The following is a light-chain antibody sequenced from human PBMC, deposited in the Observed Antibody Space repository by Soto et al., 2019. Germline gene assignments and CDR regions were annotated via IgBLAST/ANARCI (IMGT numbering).Light chain of an antibody. CDR2: SNN. Sequence: QPVLTQPPSASGTPGQRVTISCSGSSSNIGRNPVNWYQKLPGTAPKLLIHSNNQRPSGVPDRFSGSKSGTSASLAISGLQSEDEADYYCAAWDDSLNGVVFGGGTKVTVL. CDR3: AAWDDSLNGVV. V-gene: IGLV1-44*01. CDR1: SSNIGRNP. J-gene: IGLJ2*01.